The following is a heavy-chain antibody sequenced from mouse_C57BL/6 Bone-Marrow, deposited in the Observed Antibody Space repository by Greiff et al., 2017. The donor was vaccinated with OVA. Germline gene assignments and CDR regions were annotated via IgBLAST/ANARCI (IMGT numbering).Heavy chain of an antibody. D-gene: IGHD1-1*01. Sequence: QVQLQQPGAELVKPGASVKMSCKASGYTFTSYWITWVKQRPGQGLEWIGDIYPGSGSTNYNEKFKSKATLTVDTSSSTAYMQLSSLTSEDSAVYYCARSGITTVVDWFAYWGQGTLVTVSA. V-gene: IGHV1-55*01. CDR1: GYTFTSYW. CDR3: ARSGITTVVDWFAY. CDR2: IYPGSGST. J-gene: IGHJ3*01.